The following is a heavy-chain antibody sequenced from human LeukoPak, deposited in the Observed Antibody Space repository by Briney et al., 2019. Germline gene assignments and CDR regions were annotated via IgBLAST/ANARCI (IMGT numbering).Heavy chain of an antibody. V-gene: IGHV4-31*03. CDR1: GGSISSSNYF. Sequence: SETLSLTCTVSGGSISSSNYFWGWIRQPPGKGLEWIGYIYYSGSTYYNPSLKSRVTISVDTSKNQFSLKLSSVTAADTAVYYCARGITMVRGVIEPYYFDYWGQGTLVTVSS. D-gene: IGHD3-10*01. CDR2: IYYSGST. J-gene: IGHJ4*02. CDR3: ARGITMVRGVIEPYYFDY.